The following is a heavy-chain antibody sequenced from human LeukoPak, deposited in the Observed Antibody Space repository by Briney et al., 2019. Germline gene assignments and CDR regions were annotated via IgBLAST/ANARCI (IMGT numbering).Heavy chain of an antibody. CDR2: IYYSGST. V-gene: IGHV4-39*01. Sequence: SETLSLTCTVSGGSISSSSYYWGWIRQPPGKGLEWIGSIYYSGSTYHNPSLKSRVTISVDTSKNQFSLKLSSVTAADTAVYYCARHSRGYDLPLWGQGTLVTVSS. CDR1: GGSISSSSYY. D-gene: IGHD5-12*01. CDR3: ARHSRGYDLPL. J-gene: IGHJ4*02.